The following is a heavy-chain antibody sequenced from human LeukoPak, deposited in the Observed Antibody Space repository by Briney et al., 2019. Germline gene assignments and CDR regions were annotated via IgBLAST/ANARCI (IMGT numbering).Heavy chain of an antibody. Sequence: KPSETLSLTCTVSGASISSSNYYWGWIRQPPGKGLEWIGSIYYSGSTYYNPSLKSRVTISVDTSKNQFSLKLSSVTAADTAVYYCARDQRRYYFDYWGQGTLVTVSS. CDR1: GASISSSNYY. D-gene: IGHD3-9*01. CDR2: IYYSGST. J-gene: IGHJ4*02. CDR3: ARDQRRYYFDY. V-gene: IGHV4-39*07.